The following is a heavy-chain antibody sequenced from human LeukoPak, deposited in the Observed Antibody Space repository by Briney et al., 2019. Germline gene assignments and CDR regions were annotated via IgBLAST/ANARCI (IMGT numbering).Heavy chain of an antibody. Sequence: RGGSLRLSCAASGFTFDDYAMHWVRQAPGKGLEWVSGISWNSGSIGYADSVKGRFTISRDNAKNSLYLQMNSLRAEDTALYYCARRYYDSSGFFDYWGQGTLVTVSS. CDR1: GFTFDDYA. CDR3: ARRYYDSSGFFDY. V-gene: IGHV3-9*01. CDR2: ISWNSGSI. D-gene: IGHD3-22*01. J-gene: IGHJ4*02.